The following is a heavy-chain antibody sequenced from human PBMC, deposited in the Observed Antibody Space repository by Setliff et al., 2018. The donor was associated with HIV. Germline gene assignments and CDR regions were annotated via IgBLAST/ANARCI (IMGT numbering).Heavy chain of an antibody. CDR3: ARGGGSRAATSSYHYMDV. D-gene: IGHD2-15*01. Sequence: SETLSLTCTVSGGSISIGGYYWGWIRQHPGKGLEWIGYIYHNGSTYYNPSLKSRVIISVDTSKNQFSLKLSSVTAADTAVYYCARGGGSRAATSSYHYMDVWGKGTTVTV. CDR1: GGSISIGGYY. CDR2: IYHNGST. V-gene: IGHV4-31*03. J-gene: IGHJ6*03.